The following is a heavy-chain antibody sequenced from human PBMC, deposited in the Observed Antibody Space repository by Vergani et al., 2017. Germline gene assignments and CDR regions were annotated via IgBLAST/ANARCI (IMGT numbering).Heavy chain of an antibody. D-gene: IGHD3-16*01. V-gene: IGHV3-30*02. CDR2: IQFVGSNQ. Sequence: QVQLVESGGGVVQRGGSLRLSCATSGFTLSNYDMQWIRQGPGKGLEFVAFIQFVGSNQYNADSVKGRFTLSRDFSKNTLYMQMNSLRTDDTATYYCAKHFRGWGIDYWGQGPQVIVSS. J-gene: IGHJ4*02. CDR3: AKHFRGWGIDY. CDR1: GFTLSNYD.